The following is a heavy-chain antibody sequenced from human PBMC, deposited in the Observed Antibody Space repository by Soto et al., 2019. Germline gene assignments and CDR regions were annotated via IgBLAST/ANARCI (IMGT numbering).Heavy chain of an antibody. V-gene: IGHV4-30-2*01. Sequence: QLQLQESGSGLVQPSQTLSLTCAVSGGSISSGGYSWSWIRQPPGKGLEWIGYIYHSGSTYYNPSLKRRVIISVDRSKNQFSLKLSSVTAADTAVYYCARVVTAIPPYYFDYWGQGTLVTVSS. D-gene: IGHD2-21*02. CDR1: GGSISSGGYS. CDR2: IYHSGST. CDR3: ARVVTAIPPYYFDY. J-gene: IGHJ4*02.